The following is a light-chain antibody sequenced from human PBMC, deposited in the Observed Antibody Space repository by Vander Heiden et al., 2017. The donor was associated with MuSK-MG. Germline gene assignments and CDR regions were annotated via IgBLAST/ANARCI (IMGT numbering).Light chain of an antibody. J-gene: IGLJ2*01. CDR2: RDR. CDR3: QVWDSDTDPHVV. V-gene: IGLV3-21*04. CDR1: HIGSKS. Sequence: SYVLTQPPSVSVAPGKTARITCGGAHIGSKSVHWSQQRHGPAPLRVTFRDRDRHSVIPGRLSGSKSGNTATLTISRVEAGEEADYYCQVWDSDTDPHVVLGGGTKVTVL.